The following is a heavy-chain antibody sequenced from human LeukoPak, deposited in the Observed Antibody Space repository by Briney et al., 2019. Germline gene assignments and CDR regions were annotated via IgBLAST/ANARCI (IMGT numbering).Heavy chain of an antibody. CDR3: ARDGQHIVVVPAAIRWDPWDYGMDV. J-gene: IGHJ6*02. V-gene: IGHV3-30-3*01. Sequence: GRSLRPSCAASGFTFSSYAMHWVRQAPGKGLEWVAVISYDGSNKYYADSVKGRFTISRDNSKDTLYLQMNSLRAEDTAVYYCARDGQHIVVVPAAIRWDPWDYGMDVWGQGTTVTVSS. CDR2: ISYDGSNK. D-gene: IGHD2-2*02. CDR1: GFTFSSYA.